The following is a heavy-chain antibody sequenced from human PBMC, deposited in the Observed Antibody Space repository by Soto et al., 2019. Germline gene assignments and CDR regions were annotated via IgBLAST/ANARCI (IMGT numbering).Heavy chain of an antibody. CDR2: IGGSGGTT. D-gene: IGHD2-15*01. Sequence: EVQLLESGGGLVQPGGSLRLSCAASGFTFSRFAMNWVRQAPGKGLEWVSGIGGSGGTTYYADSVKGRFTISRDNSKNTLFLQKNSLRAEDTAVYYCAKDSLGDYYYYGLDVWGQGTTVTVSS. CDR1: GFTFSRFA. J-gene: IGHJ6*02. CDR3: AKDSLGDYYYYGLDV. V-gene: IGHV3-23*01.